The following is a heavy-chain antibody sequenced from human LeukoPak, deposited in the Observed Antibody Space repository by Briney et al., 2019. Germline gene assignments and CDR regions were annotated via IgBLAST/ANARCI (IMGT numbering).Heavy chain of an antibody. J-gene: IGHJ6*02. D-gene: IGHD6-13*01. V-gene: IGHV4-34*01. CDR1: GGSFSGYY. CDR2: INHSGST. Sequence: SETLSLTCAVYGGSFSGYYWSWIRQPPGKGLEWIGEINHSGSTNYNPSLKSRVTISVDTSKNQFSLKLSSVTAADTAVYYCARDRKYSSSWYPDTYYYYGMDVWGQGTTVTVSS. CDR3: ARDRKYSSSWYPDTYYYYGMDV.